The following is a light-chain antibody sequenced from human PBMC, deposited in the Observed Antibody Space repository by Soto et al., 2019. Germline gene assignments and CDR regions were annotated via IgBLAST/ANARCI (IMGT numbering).Light chain of an antibody. V-gene: IGKV3-11*01. CDR1: QNINNF. Sequence: VLTQSPATLSLSPGDRATLSCRAGQNINNFIAWYQHKPGQAPRLLIYDASNRDTGIPGRFSGSGSGTDFTLTITSLESEDFAVYYCQHRGRFGQGTKVDIK. J-gene: IGKJ1*01. CDR2: DAS. CDR3: QHRGR.